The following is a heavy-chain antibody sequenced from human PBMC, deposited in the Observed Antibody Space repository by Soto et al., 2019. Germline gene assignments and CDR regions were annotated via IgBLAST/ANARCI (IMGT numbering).Heavy chain of an antibody. CDR2: TVPITLST. D-gene: IGHD6-13*01. CDR1: GGTLSSYA. J-gene: IGHJ6*02. V-gene: IGHV1-69*01. Sequence: QVQLVQPASEVKKPGSSVRVSCKASGGTLSSYAISWVRQAPGQGLDWVGGTVPITLSTHYSQKFQGRVIITADEATNTVYMDLSSLRSEDTAVYYCARDRSGITGKTRNIYAMDVWGQGTTVTVSS. CDR3: ARDRSGITGKTRNIYAMDV.